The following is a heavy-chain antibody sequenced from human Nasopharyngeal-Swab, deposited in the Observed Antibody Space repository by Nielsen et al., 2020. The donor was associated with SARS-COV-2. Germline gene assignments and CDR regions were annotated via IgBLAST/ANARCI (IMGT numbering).Heavy chain of an antibody. CDR1: GGSFSGYY. D-gene: IGHD6-13*01. CDR3: ARGIVADSSSWYPSYFDY. J-gene: IGHJ4*02. V-gene: IGHV4-34*01. Sequence: SETLSLTCAVYGGSFSGYYWSWIRQPPGKGPEWIGEINHSGSTNYNPSLKSRVTISVDTSKNQFSLKLNSVTAADTAVYYCARGIVADSSSWYPSYFDYWGQGTLVTVSS. CDR2: INHSGST.